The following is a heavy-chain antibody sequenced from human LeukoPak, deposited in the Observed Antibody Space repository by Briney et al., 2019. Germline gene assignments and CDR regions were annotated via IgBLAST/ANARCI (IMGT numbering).Heavy chain of an antibody. V-gene: IGHV3-23*01. CDR2: ISGSGGST. D-gene: IGHD2-15*01. J-gene: IGHJ6*02. CDR1: GFTYSSYA. Sequence: GGSLRLSCAASGFTYSSYAMSWVRQAPGKGLEWVSAISGSGGSTYYADSVKGRFTISRDNSKNTLYLQMNSLRAEDTAVYYCARDGLGAVYCSGGSCAYYYYGVDVWGQGTTVTVSS. CDR3: ARDGLGAVYCSGGSCAYYYYGVDV.